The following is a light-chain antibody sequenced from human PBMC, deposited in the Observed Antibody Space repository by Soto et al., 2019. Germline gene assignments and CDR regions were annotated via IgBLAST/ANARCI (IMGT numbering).Light chain of an antibody. CDR3: QQVYSTPPWT. CDR1: QSISTY. J-gene: IGKJ1*01. V-gene: IGKV1-39*01. CDR2: TAS. Sequence: DIQMTQSPSSLSASVGDRVTITCRASQSISTYLNCYQQNVGKAPKLLIYTASSLQSGFPSRFSGSGSGTDFTLTISNLQPEDFATYYCQQVYSTPPWTFGQGTRVEIK.